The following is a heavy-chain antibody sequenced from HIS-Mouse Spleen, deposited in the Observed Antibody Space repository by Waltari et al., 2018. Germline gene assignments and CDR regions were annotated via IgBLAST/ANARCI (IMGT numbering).Heavy chain of an antibody. V-gene: IGHV1-69*01. J-gene: IGHJ5*02. CDR2: IIPIFGTA. Sequence: QVQLVQSGAEVKKPGSSVKVSCKASGGTFISYAISWVRQAPGHGLEWMGGIIPIFGTANYAQKFQGRVTITADESTSTAYMELSSMRSEDTAVYYCARGQDYYGSGSYYNWFDPWGQGTLVTVSS. D-gene: IGHD3-10*01. CDR3: ARGQDYYGSGSYYNWFDP. CDR1: GGTFISYA.